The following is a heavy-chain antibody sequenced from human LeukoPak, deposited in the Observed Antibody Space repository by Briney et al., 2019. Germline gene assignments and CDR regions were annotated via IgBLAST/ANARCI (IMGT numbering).Heavy chain of an antibody. V-gene: IGHV3-23*01. Sequence: GGSLRLSCAASGFTFSSYAMSWVRQAPGKGLEWVSAISGSGGSTYYADSVKGRFTISRDNSKNTLYLQMNSLRAEDTAVYYCARPLGGLPRAFDIWGQGTMVTVSS. D-gene: IGHD1-26*01. CDR1: GFTFSSYA. CDR2: ISGSGGST. J-gene: IGHJ3*02. CDR3: ARPLGGLPRAFDI.